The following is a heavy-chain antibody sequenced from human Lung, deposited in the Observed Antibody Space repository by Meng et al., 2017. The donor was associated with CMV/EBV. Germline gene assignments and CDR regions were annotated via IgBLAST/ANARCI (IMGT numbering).Heavy chain of an antibody. CDR2: IWYDGSNK. D-gene: IGHD3-22*01. CDR3: AKTEYYYDSSGYWGVDY. CDR1: GFTFSSYG. J-gene: IGHJ4*02. Sequence: GGXXRLSCAASGFTFSSYGMHWVRQAPGKGLEWVAVIWYDGSNKYYADSVKGRFTISRDNSKNTLYLQMNSLRAEDTAVYYCAKTEYYYDSSGYWGVDYWDQGTLVTVSS. V-gene: IGHV3-33*06.